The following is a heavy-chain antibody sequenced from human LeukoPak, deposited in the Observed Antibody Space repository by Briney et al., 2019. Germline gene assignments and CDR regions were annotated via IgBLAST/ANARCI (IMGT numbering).Heavy chain of an antibody. CDR1: GFTFSSYA. CDR3: AGFLSYSGSSLLPP. Sequence: PGGSLRLSCAASGFTFSSYAMSWVRQAPGKGLEWVSAISGSGGSTYYADSVKGRFTISRDNSKNTLYLQMNSLRAEDTAVYYCAGFLSYSGSSLLPPWGQGTLVTVSS. CDR2: ISGSGGST. J-gene: IGHJ5*02. D-gene: IGHD1-26*01. V-gene: IGHV3-23*01.